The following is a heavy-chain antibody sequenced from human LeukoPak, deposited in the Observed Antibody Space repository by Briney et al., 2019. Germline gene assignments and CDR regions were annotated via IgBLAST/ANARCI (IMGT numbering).Heavy chain of an antibody. V-gene: IGHV3-33*08. Sequence: GGSLRLSCIASGFSLSGYAMSWVRQAPGKGLEWVALISYDGSNKYYADSVKGRFTISRDISKNTLYLQMNSLRAEDTAVYYCARDLYSSGWHIGSAGYWGQGTLVTVSS. CDR3: ARDLYSSGWHIGSAGY. CDR1: GFSLSGYA. CDR2: ISYDGSNK. D-gene: IGHD6-19*01. J-gene: IGHJ4*02.